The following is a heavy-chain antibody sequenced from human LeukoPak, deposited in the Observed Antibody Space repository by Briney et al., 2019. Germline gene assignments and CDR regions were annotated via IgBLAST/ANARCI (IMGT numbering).Heavy chain of an antibody. CDR2: INPIFGTA. D-gene: IGHD4-17*01. CDR1: GYTFTGYY. V-gene: IGHV1-69*13. J-gene: IGHJ4*02. Sequence: GASVKVSCKASGYTFTGYYMHWVRQDPGQGLEWMGWINPIFGTANYAQKFQGRVTITADESTSTAYMELSSLRCEDTAVYYCAGGDYGDYFDYWGQGTLVTVSS. CDR3: AGGDYGDYFDY.